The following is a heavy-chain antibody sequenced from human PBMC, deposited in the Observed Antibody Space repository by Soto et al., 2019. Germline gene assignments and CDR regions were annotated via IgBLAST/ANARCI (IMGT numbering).Heavy chain of an antibody. V-gene: IGHV3-21*01. CDR3: VTRWGSTSPFDY. Sequence: GGSLRLSCAASVFIFSNYTMNWVRQAPGKGLEWVSSISSTSTYIFYADSVKGRFTVSRDNAKNSLYLQMNSLRAEDTAVYYCVTRWGSTSPFDYWGQGTLVTVSS. CDR1: VFIFSNYT. CDR2: ISSTSTYI. J-gene: IGHJ4*02. D-gene: IGHD2-2*01.